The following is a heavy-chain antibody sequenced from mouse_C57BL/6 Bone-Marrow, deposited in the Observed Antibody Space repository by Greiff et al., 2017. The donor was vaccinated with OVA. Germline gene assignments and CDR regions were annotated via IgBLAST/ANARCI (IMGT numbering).Heavy chain of an antibody. CDR2: IIPNYGTP. V-gene: IGHV1-39*01. Sequence: VQLQQSGPELVKPGASVKFSCKASGYSFPDSTMTWVKQSTEKSLEWIGLIIPNYGTPSYNQKFKGKATLTVDQSSSTAYMQLNIRTSEDSAVYYGARGLGYAMDYWGQGTSVTVSS. J-gene: IGHJ4*01. CDR3: ARGLGYAMDY. D-gene: IGHD3-3*01. CDR1: GYSFPDST.